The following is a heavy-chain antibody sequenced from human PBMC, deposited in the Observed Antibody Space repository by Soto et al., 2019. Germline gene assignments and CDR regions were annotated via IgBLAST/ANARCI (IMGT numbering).Heavy chain of an antibody. D-gene: IGHD2-15*01. Sequence: PXETLSLTCEVSGFTFSNYALAGVRQPPGKGLEYVSSITGNGGYTYYALSVKGRSTISRDNSKNTLYVQMNSLTAEDTATYFCAKCGASNPCIPTRFDPWGQGTWATSPQ. V-gene: IGHV3-23*01. CDR3: AKCGASNPCIPTRFDP. CDR2: ITGNGGYT. J-gene: IGHJ5*02. CDR1: GFTFSNYA.